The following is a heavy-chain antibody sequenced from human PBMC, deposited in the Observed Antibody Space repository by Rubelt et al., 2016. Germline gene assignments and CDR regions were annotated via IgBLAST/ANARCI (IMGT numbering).Heavy chain of an antibody. V-gene: IGHV3-23*04. CDR3: AKFVGFGVSYYGMDV. D-gene: IGHD3-3*01. Sequence: EVQLVESGGGVVRPGGSLRLSCAGTGFDFGGYGLAWVRQAPGKGLEWVSGISGSGGSTYYAGSVKGRFTVSRDSSKNTLYLQMNSLGAEDTAVYYCAKFVGFGVSYYGMDVWGQGTTVTVSS. CDR1: GFDFGGYG. J-gene: IGHJ6*02. CDR2: ISGSGGST.